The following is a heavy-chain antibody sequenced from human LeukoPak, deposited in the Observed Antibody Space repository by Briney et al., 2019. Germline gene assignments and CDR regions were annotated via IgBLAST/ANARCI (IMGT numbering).Heavy chain of an antibody. CDR1: GFTFSSYSMN. J-gene: IGHJ4*02. Sequence: GSLRLSCAASGFTFSSYSMNWVRQAPGKGLEWIGSIYYSGSTYYNPSLKSRVTISVDTSKNQFSLKLSSVTAADTAVYYCARRGYDFWSGYFDYWGQGTLVTVSS. CDR2: IYYSGST. D-gene: IGHD3-3*01. V-gene: IGHV4-39*01. CDR3: ARRGYDFWSGYFDY.